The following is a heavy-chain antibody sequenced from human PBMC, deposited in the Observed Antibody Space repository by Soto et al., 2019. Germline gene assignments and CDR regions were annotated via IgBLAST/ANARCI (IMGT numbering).Heavy chain of an antibody. J-gene: IGHJ4*02. D-gene: IGHD6-6*01. CDR3: AREGGGKIVEYSSSTPFDY. CDR1: GFIFSRYG. V-gene: IGHV3-33*01. CDR2: TWYDGSNK. Sequence: VGSLRLSCAASGFIFSRYGMHWVRQAPGKGLEWVAVTWYDGSNKYYADSVKGRFTISRDNSKNTVYLQMNRLRAEDTAVYYCAREGGGKIVEYSSSTPFDYWGQGTLVTVSS.